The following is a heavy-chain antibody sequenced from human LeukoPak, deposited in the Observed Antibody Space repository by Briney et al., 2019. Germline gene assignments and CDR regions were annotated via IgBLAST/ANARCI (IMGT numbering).Heavy chain of an antibody. Sequence: PSETLSLTCTVSGGSIRGYYCNWLRQPPGEGLEWIGFIYSSGSTAYNPSLKSRVTISLDTSKNQFSLRLNSVTAADTAVYYCAKTNYSSSGSWDWGQGTLVTVSS. D-gene: IGHD3-10*01. CDR1: GGSIRGYY. CDR2: IYSSGST. CDR3: AKTNYSSSGSWD. J-gene: IGHJ1*01. V-gene: IGHV4-59*01.